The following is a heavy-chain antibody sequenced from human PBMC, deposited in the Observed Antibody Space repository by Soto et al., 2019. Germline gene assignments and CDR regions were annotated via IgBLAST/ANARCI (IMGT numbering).Heavy chain of an antibody. CDR2: IYSGGST. D-gene: IGHD3-16*01. Sequence: GGSLRLSCAASGFTVSSNYMSWVRQAPGKGLEWVSVIYSGGSTYYADSVKGRLAISRDNSKNTLYLQVNSLRAEDTAVYYCARGHRGILNYYYYMDVWGKGTTVTVSS. V-gene: IGHV3-66*01. CDR1: GFTVSSNY. J-gene: IGHJ6*03. CDR3: ARGHRGILNYYYYMDV.